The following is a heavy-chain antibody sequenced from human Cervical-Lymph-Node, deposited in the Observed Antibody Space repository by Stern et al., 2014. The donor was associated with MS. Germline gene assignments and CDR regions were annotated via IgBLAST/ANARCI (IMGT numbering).Heavy chain of an antibody. D-gene: IGHD3-3*01. Sequence: QLQLQESGPGLVKPSQTLSLTCTVSGASISSAAYYWSWIRQLPGKGLEWIGYIYYSGSTYYNPSLRSRVSISVDMSENQFSLKLNSVTAADTAVYYCAKESVDAWSFDYWGQGTLVTVSS. CDR3: AKESVDAWSFDY. V-gene: IGHV4-31*03. CDR2: IYYSGST. CDR1: GASISSAAYY. J-gene: IGHJ4*02.